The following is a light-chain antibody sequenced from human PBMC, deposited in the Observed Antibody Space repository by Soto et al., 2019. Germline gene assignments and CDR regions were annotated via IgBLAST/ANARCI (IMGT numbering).Light chain of an antibody. J-gene: IGLJ1*01. CDR2: DVN. CDR1: SSDVGGYYH. Sequence: QSALTQPRSVSGSPGQSVTISCTGTSSDVGGYYHVSWYQQHPGKAPKFMIYDVNRRPSGVPDRFSGSRSGNTASLTISGLQDEDEADYYCCSYAGSPYVFGTGTKVTVL. CDR3: CSYAGSPYV. V-gene: IGLV2-11*01.